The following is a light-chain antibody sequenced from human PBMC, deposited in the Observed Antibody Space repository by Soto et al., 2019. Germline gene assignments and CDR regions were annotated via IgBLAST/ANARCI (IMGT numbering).Light chain of an antibody. J-gene: IGLJ1*01. V-gene: IGLV2-14*03. CDR2: DVS. CDR3: NSYTSNNPYV. CDR1: SIDVGAFNY. Sequence: QSVLTQPASVSGSPGQAITISCSGTSIDVGAFNYVSWYQQHPGKAPNLMIYDVSNRPSGVSTRFSGSKSGNTASLTNSGLRAEDEPDHFCNSYTSNNPYVFGTGTKVTVL.